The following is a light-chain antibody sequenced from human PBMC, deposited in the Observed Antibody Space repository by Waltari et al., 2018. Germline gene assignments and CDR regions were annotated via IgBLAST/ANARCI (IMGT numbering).Light chain of an antibody. CDR2: DAS. Sequence: EIVLTQSPGTLSLSPGERATLSCRASQSVSRNYLTWYQQKPGQAPRLLIYDASTRATGFPDRFGGSGSGTDFTLTISRLEPEDFAVYYCQQYGDSPPYTFGQGTRLEIK. J-gene: IGKJ2*01. CDR1: QSVSRNY. CDR3: QQYGDSPPYT. V-gene: IGKV3-20*01.